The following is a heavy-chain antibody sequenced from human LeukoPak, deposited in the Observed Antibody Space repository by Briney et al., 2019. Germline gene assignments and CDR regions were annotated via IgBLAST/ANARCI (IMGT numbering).Heavy chain of an antibody. J-gene: IGHJ4*02. D-gene: IGHD3-9*01. CDR2: ISGSTGST. V-gene: IGHV3-23*01. CDR1: RFTFSSYA. Sequence: PGGSLRLSCAASRFTFSSYAMSWVRQAPGKGLEWVSTISGSTGSTYYADSVKGRFTISRDNSKNTLYLQMNSLRAEDTAVYYCAKDKGFLIGYFDYWGQGTLVTVSS. CDR3: AKDKGFLIGYFDY.